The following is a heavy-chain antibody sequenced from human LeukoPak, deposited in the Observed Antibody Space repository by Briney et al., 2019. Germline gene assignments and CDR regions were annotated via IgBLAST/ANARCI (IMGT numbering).Heavy chain of an antibody. D-gene: IGHD5-12*01. CDR2: IIPIFGTA. CDR1: GGTFSSYA. J-gene: IGHJ4*02. Sequence: ASVTVSCKASGGTFSSYAISWVRQAPGQGLEWMGGIIPIFGTANYAQKFQGRVTITADESTSTAYMELSSLRSEDTAVYYCAGGGYSGYGVDYWGQGTLVTVSS. V-gene: IGHV1-69*13. CDR3: AGGGYSGYGVDY.